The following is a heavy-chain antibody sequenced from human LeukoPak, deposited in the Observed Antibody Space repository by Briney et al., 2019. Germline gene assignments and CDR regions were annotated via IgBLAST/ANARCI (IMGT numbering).Heavy chain of an antibody. J-gene: IGHJ3*02. CDR2: IKQDGSEK. CDR1: GFTFSSYW. V-gene: IGHV3-7*01. CDR3: AKDLTLYYYGSGSSGALYI. D-gene: IGHD3-10*01. Sequence: GGSLRLSCAASGFTFSSYWMSWVRQAPGKGLEWVANIKQDGSEKYYVDSVKGRFTISRDNAKNTLYLQMNSLRAEDTAVYYCAKDLTLYYYGSGSSGALYIWGQGTMFTVSS.